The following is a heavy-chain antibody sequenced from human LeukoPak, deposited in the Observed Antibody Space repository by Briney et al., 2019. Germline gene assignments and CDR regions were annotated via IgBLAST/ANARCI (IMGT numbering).Heavy chain of an antibody. D-gene: IGHD3-22*01. CDR1: GYTFTSYY. Sequence: GASVKVSCKASGYTFTSYYMHWVRQAPGQGLEWMGWINPNSGGTNYAQKFQGRVTMTRDTSISTAYMELSRLRSDDTAVYYCARDLNHYDSSGYTFEGYWGQGTLVTVSS. V-gene: IGHV1-2*02. CDR3: ARDLNHYDSSGYTFEGY. CDR2: INPNSGGT. J-gene: IGHJ4*02.